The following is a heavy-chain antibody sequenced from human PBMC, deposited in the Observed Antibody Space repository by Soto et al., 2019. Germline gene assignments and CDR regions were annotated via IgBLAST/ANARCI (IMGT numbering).Heavy chain of an antibody. J-gene: IGHJ4*02. D-gene: IGHD6-25*01. CDR2: ISAYNGKT. CDR1: GYTFTSYG. Sequence: QVQLVQSGAEVKKPGASVKVSCKASGYTFTSYGISWVRQAPGQGLEWMGWISAYNGKTNYAQKLQGRVTMTTDTSRSTAYMELMSLRSDDTAVYYCASGMPVVAAAMMAGFDYWGQVTLVTVSS. CDR3: ASGMPVVAAAMMAGFDY. V-gene: IGHV1-18*01.